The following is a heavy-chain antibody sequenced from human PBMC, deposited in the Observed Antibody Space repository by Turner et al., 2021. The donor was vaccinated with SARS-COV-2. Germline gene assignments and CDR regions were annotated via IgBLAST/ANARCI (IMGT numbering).Heavy chain of an antibody. CDR2: IYYSGST. V-gene: IGHV4-39*01. CDR1: GGSISSSRYN. CDR3: AIAPTYYYGMDV. Sequence: QLQLQESGPGLVKPSETLSLTCTVSGGSISSSRYNWGWIRQPPGKGLEWIGSIYYSGSTYYNPSLKSRVTISVDTSKIQFSVKLSSVTAADTAVYYCAIAPTYYYGMDVWGQGTTVTVSS. J-gene: IGHJ6*02.